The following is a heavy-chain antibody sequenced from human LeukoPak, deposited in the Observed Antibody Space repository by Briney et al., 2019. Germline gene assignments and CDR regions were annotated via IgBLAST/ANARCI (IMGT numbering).Heavy chain of an antibody. Sequence: GGSLRLSCAASGFTFTRYWMHWVRQVPGKGLEWVSGIRGSGSSTYYADSVKGRFTISRADSKNTLYLQMNSLRAEDTAVYYCAKAGQQLVYDPKFDYWGQGTLVTVSS. V-gene: IGHV3-23*01. CDR3: AKAGQQLVYDPKFDY. CDR2: IRGSGSST. J-gene: IGHJ4*02. D-gene: IGHD6-6*01. CDR1: GFTFTRYW.